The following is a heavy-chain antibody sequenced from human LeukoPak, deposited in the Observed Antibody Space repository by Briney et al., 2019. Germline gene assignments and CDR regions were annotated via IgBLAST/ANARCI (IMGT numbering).Heavy chain of an antibody. V-gene: IGHV4-59*01. CDR2: IYYSGST. CDR1: GGXISSYY. D-gene: IGHD2-15*01. Sequence: SETLSLTCTVSGGXISSYYCSWIRQPPGKGLKWIGYIYYSGSTNYNPSLKSRVTISVDTSKNQFSLKLSSVTAADTAVYYCARVDCSGGSCPGWFDPWGQGTLVTVSS. CDR3: ARVDCSGGSCPGWFDP. J-gene: IGHJ5*02.